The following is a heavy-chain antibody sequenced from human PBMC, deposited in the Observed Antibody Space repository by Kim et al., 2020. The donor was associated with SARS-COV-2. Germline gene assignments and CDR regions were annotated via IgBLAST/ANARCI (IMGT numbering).Heavy chain of an antibody. CDR2: ISYDGSNK. CDR3: AKDGWAAAGYWDY. V-gene: IGHV3-30*18. CDR1: GFTFSSYG. D-gene: IGHD6-13*01. Sequence: GGSLRLSCAASGFTFSSYGMHWVRQAPGKGLEWVAVISYDGSNKYYADSVKGRFTISRDNSKNTLYLQMNSLRAEDTAVYYCAKDGWAAAGYWDYWGQGTLVTVSS. J-gene: IGHJ4*02.